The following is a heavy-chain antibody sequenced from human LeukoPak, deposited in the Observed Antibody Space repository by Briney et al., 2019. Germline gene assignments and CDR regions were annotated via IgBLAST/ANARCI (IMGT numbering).Heavy chain of an antibody. CDR2: IKPDGSEK. Sequence: GGSLRLSCAASGFTFTGYWMNWVRQAPGKVLERVANIKPDGSEKYYVDSVKGRFTISRDNAKNSLYLQMNSLRAEDTAVYYCARGGAGHSSGWYASYYWGQGTLVTVSS. CDR3: ARGGAGHSSGWYASYY. CDR1: GFTFTGYW. D-gene: IGHD6-19*01. J-gene: IGHJ4*02. V-gene: IGHV3-7*01.